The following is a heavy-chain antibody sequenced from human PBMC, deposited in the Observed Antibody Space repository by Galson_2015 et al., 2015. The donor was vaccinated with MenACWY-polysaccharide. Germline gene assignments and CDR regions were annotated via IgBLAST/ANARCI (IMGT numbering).Heavy chain of an antibody. Sequence: SLRLSCAASGFTFSNYWMTWVRQAPGKGLEWVGFIRCKASGETTGYAASVKGRFTISRDDSKSTAYLQMNSLQTEDTAIYYCTRDRPIDYWGQGTLVTVSS. CDR2: IRCKASGETT. V-gene: IGHV3-49*04. CDR1: GFTFSNYW. CDR3: TRDRPIDY. J-gene: IGHJ4*02.